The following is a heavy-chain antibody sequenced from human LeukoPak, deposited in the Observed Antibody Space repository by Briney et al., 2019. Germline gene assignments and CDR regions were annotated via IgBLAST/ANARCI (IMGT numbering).Heavy chain of an antibody. J-gene: IGHJ6*04. CDR3: ARGRSAMRMDV. CDR2: MNPSSGST. Sequence: ASVKVSCKASGYTFSNYDINWVRQATGQGLEWMGWMNPSSGSTAYAQKFRGRVTITRNTSISTAYMELSTLRFEDTAVYYCARGRSAMRMDVWGKGTTVTVSS. D-gene: IGHD2-2*01. CDR1: GYTFSNYD. V-gene: IGHV1-8*03.